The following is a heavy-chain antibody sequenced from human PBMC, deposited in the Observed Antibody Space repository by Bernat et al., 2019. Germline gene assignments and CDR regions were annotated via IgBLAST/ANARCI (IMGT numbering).Heavy chain of an antibody. CDR2: IKSNTDGGTT. J-gene: IGHJ4*02. Sequence: EVQLVESGGGLVKPGGSLRLSCAASGFTFSNAWMSWVRQAPGKGLEWVGRIKSNTDGGTTEYAAPVKGRFTISRDDSKNTLYLQMNSLKTEDTAVYYCTTHDYGDYWGQGTLVTVSS. CDR1: GFTFSNAW. CDR3: TTHDYGDY. V-gene: IGHV3-15*01.